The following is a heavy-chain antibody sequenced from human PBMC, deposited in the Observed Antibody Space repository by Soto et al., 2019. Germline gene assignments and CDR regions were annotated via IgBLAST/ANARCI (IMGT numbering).Heavy chain of an antibody. CDR3: ARRVRGVIGSWFDP. CDR2: IYYSGST. CDR1: GGSISSSSYY. J-gene: IGHJ5*02. D-gene: IGHD3-10*01. V-gene: IGHV4-39*01. Sequence: QLQLQESGPGLVKPSETLSLTCTVSGGSISSSSYYWGWIRQPPGKALEWIGSIYYSGSTYYNPSLMSRVTISVDTSKNQFSLKLSSVTAADTAVYYCARRVRGVIGSWFDPWGQGTLVTVSS.